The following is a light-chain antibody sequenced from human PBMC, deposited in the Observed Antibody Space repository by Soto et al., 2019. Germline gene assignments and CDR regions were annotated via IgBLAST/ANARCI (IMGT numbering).Light chain of an antibody. CDR2: GAS. Sequence: EIVLTQSPGTLSLSPGESATLSCRASQSVSSSYLAWYQQKPGQAPRLLIYGASSRATSIPDRFSGSGCGTDFTLTISSLEPEYFTVYYGQQYGSSPRTFGQGTKVEIK. CDR1: QSVSSSY. CDR3: QQYGSSPRT. V-gene: IGKV3-20*01. J-gene: IGKJ1*01.